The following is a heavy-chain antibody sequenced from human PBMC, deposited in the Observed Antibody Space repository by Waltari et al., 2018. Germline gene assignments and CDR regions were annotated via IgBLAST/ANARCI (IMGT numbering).Heavy chain of an antibody. D-gene: IGHD3-10*01. CDR3: ARHYGSGTYPLDF. Sequence: QVQLQESGPGLVKPSETLSLTCTVSGGSISGHYWSWIRQPPGKGLEWIAYIYDSGTTNYHPSRKSRVTISVDTSRNQVSLKLSSVTAADTAVYYCARHYGSGTYPLDFWGQVTLVTVSS. V-gene: IGHV4-59*11. CDR2: IYDSGTT. CDR1: GGSISGHY. J-gene: IGHJ4*02.